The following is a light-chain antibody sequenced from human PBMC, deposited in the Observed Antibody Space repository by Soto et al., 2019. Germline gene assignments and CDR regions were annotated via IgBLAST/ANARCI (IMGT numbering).Light chain of an antibody. V-gene: IGLV3-1*01. Sequence: SYELTQPPSVSVSPGQTASISCSGNKLGNRYISWYRQEPGQSPVLVMYQDHKRPSGIPERISGSNSGNTATLTITGTQAMDEADYYCQAWANSAVVFGGGTKLTVL. CDR3: QAWANSAVV. CDR2: QDH. J-gene: IGLJ2*01. CDR1: KLGNRY.